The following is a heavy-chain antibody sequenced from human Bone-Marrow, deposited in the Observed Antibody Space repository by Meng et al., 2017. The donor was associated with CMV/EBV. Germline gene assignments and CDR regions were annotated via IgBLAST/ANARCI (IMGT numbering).Heavy chain of an antibody. D-gene: IGHD2-2*01. CDR1: EFTFSNYE. CDR3: TTGLGYCSRTSCSPGEDV. V-gene: IGHV3-15*01. Sequence: GESLKISCAASEFTFSNYEMHWVRQAPGKGLEWVGRIKSKADSGTTDYAAPVKGRFTISRDDSKNTLYLQMNSLKTEDTAVYYCTTGLGYCSRTSCSPGEDVWGQGTTVTVSS. J-gene: IGHJ6*02. CDR2: IKSKADSGTT.